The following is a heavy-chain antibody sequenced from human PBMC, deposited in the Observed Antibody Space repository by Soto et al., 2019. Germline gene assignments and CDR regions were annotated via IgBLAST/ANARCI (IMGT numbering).Heavy chain of an antibody. V-gene: IGHV4-59*01. D-gene: IGHD1-1*01. Sequence: PSETLSLTCTVSGGSISSYYWSWIRQPPGKGLKRIGYIYYRGSTNYNPSLKSRVTISVDTSKNQFSLKMSSLTAADTAVYYCARLATRYYFDYWGQGTLVTVS. CDR3: ARLATRYYFDY. J-gene: IGHJ4*02. CDR1: GGSISSYY. CDR2: IYYRGST.